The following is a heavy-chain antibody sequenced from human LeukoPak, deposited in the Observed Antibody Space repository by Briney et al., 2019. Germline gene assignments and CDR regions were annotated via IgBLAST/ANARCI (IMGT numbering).Heavy chain of an antibody. CDR1: GGSFSGYY. J-gene: IGHJ4*02. V-gene: IGHV4-34*01. CDR2: INHSGGT. Sequence: PSETLSLTCAVYGGSFSGYYWSWIRQPPGKGLEWVGEINHSGGTNYNPSLKSRVTMSVDTSKNQFSLKLSSVTAADTAVYYCARVDGSGYGGGYFDYWGQGTLVTVSS. CDR3: ARVDGSGYGGGYFDY. D-gene: IGHD3-22*01.